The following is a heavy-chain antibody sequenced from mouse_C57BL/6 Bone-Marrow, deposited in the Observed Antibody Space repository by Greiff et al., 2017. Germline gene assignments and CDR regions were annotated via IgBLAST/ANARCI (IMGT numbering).Heavy chain of an antibody. J-gene: IGHJ2*01. D-gene: IGHD1-1*01. Sequence: QVQLQQSGAELVRPGTSVKVSCKASGYAFTNYLLEWVKQRPGQGLAWIGVINPGSGGTNYNEKFKGKATLTADKSSSTAYMQLSSLTSEDSAVYFCARSFITTVRYYFDYWGQGTTLTVSS. CDR1: GYAFTNYL. V-gene: IGHV1-54*01. CDR2: INPGSGGT. CDR3: ARSFITTVRYYFDY.